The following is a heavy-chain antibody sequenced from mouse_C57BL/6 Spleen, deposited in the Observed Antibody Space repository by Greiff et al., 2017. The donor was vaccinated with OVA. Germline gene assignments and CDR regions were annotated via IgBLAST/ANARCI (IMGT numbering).Heavy chain of an antibody. D-gene: IGHD1-1*01. CDR1: GYAFTNYL. J-gene: IGHJ2*01. CDR3: ALGSSYADY. Sequence: QVQLQQSGAELVRPGTSVKVSCKASGYAFTNYLIEWVKQRPGQGLEWIGVINPGSGGTNYNEKFKGKATLTADKSSSTAYMQLSSLTSEDSAVYFCALGSSYADYWGQGTTLTVSS. CDR2: INPGSGGT. V-gene: IGHV1-54*01.